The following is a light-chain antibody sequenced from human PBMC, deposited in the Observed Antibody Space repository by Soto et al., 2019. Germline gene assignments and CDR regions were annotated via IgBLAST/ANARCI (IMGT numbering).Light chain of an antibody. CDR1: QSVSSTF. CDR2: GSS. V-gene: IGKV3-20*01. J-gene: IGKJ1*01. CDR3: QQYDSSRT. Sequence: EIVLTQSPGTLSLSPGERATLSCRASQSVSSTFLAWYQQKPGQAPRVLIYGSSARAAGIPDRFSGSGSGTGFTLTISRLEPEDFAVYYCQQYDSSRTFGQGTKVEMK.